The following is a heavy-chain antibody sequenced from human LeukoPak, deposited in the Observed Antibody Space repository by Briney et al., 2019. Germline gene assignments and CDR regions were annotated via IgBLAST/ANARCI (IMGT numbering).Heavy chain of an antibody. CDR1: GFTFSSYA. V-gene: IGHV3-23*01. D-gene: IGHD1-26*01. J-gene: IGHJ4*02. Sequence: TGGSLRLSCAASGFTFSSYAMTWVRRAPGKGLEWVSAICGGGGCTYYADSVKGRFTISRDNSKNTLYLQMNRLKAEDTAVYSCASGSYHRFDYWGQGALVTVSS. CDR2: ICGGGGCT. CDR3: ASGSYHRFDY.